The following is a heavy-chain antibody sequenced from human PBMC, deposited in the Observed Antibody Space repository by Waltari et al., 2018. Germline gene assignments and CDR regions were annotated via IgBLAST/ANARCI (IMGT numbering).Heavy chain of an antibody. J-gene: IGHJ4*02. D-gene: IGHD6-19*01. V-gene: IGHV4-38-2*01. CDR1: GYSISSGYY. Sequence: QVQLQESGPGLVKPSETLSLTCAVSGYSISSGYYWGWIRQPPGRGLERIGRIYHRGSTSYNTSFKSRVTITVDTSKNQFALKLSSVTAADTAVYYCASGGRPGYSSGWYISFDYWGQGTLVTVSS. CDR2: IYHRGST. CDR3: ASGGRPGYSSGWYISFDY.